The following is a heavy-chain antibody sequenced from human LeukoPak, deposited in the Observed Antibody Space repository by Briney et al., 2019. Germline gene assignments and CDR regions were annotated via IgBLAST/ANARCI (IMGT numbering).Heavy chain of an antibody. CDR3: ARDRYCSGGSCRFDY. V-gene: IGHV3-21*01. CDR2: ISSSSSYI. CDR1: GFTFSSYS. D-gene: IGHD2-15*01. Sequence: KPGGSLRLSCAASGFTFSSYSMNWVRQAPGKGLEWVSSISSSSSYIYYADSAKGRFTISRDNAKNSLYLQMNSLRAEDTAVYYCARDRYCSGGSCRFDYWGQGTLVTVSS. J-gene: IGHJ4*02.